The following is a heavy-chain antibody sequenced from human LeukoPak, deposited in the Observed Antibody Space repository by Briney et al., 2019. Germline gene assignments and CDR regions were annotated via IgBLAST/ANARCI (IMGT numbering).Heavy chain of an antibody. D-gene: IGHD2-15*01. J-gene: IGHJ4*02. CDR2: ICHSGST. V-gene: IGHV4-39*01. Sequence: PSETLSLTCTVSGDSMSSSSYFWGWIRQPPGKGLEWIGSICHSGSTYYNPSLKSRVTISVDTSKNQFSLQLISVTAADTAVYYCARNRGSWAVDYWGQGTLVTVSS. CDR1: GDSMSSSSYF. CDR3: ARNRGSWAVDY.